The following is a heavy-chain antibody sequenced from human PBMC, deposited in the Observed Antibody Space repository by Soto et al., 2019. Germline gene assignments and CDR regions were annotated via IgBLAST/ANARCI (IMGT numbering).Heavy chain of an antibody. CDR3: ARAGMTDYYYMDV. CDR1: GYTFTSYY. Sequence: ASVKVSCKASGYTFTSYYMHWVRQAPGQGLEWMGRINPNSGGTNYAQKFQGWVTMTRDTSISTAYMELSRLRSDDTAVYYCARAGMTDYYYMDVWGKGTTVTVSS. J-gene: IGHJ6*03. CDR2: INPNSGGT. V-gene: IGHV1-2*04.